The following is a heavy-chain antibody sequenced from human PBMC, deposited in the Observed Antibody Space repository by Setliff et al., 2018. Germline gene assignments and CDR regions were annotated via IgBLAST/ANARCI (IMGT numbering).Heavy chain of an antibody. J-gene: IGHJ6*02. CDR1: GGSISSSRYY. CDR3: ARAAGYSSSWYHYYYGMDV. Sequence: SETLSLTCTVSGGSISSSRYYWGWIRQPPGKGLEWIGSINYSGSTYYNPSLKSRVTISVETSKNQFSLKLSSVTAADTAVYYCARAAGYSSSWYHYYYGMDVWGQGTTGTV. CDR2: INYSGST. V-gene: IGHV4-39*01. D-gene: IGHD6-13*01.